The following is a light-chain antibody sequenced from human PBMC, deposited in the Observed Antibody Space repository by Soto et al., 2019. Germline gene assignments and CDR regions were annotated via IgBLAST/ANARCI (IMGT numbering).Light chain of an antibody. J-gene: IGKJ2*01. V-gene: IGKV3-15*01. CDR3: QQYTNWPVYT. CDR2: GAS. CDR1: QSVSSN. Sequence: EIVMTQSPATLSVSPGERATLSCRASQSVSSNLAWYQQKPGQVPRLLVYGASTRATGIPARFSGSGSGTEFTLTISSLQSEDFAGYYCQQYTNWPVYTFGQGTKLEIK.